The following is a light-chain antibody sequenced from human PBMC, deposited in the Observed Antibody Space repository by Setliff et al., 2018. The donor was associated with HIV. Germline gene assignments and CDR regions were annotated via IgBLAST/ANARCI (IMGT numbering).Light chain of an antibody. CDR2: AVT. J-gene: IGLJ1*01. CDR1: SSDVGGYNY. Sequence: QSALAQPASVSGSPGQLITISCTGTSSDVGGYNYVSWYQQHPDKAPKLLIYAVTNRPSGISNRFSGSKSGNTASLTISGLQAEDEADYYCNSYTSSIPLYVFGTGTKVTVL. V-gene: IGLV2-14*03. CDR3: NSYTSSIPLYV.